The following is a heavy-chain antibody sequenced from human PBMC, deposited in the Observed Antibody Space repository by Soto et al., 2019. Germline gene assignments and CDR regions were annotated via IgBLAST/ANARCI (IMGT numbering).Heavy chain of an antibody. D-gene: IGHD3-9*01. V-gene: IGHV3-30*18. J-gene: IGHJ6*03. CDR1: GFTFSSYG. Sequence: GGSLRLSCAASGFTFSSYGMHWVRQAPGKGLEWVAVISYDGSNKYYADSVKGRFTISRDNSKNTLYLQMSSLRAEDTAVYYCAKLPPPLRYFDPVDYYYYMDVWGKGTTVTVSS. CDR3: AKLPPPLRYFDPVDYYYYMDV. CDR2: ISYDGSNK.